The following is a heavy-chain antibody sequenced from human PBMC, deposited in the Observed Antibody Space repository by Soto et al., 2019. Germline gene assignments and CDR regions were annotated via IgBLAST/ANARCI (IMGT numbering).Heavy chain of an antibody. CDR1: GFTFSSYG. CDR2: ISYDGSNK. CDR3: AKAGRIVATIGYFDY. J-gene: IGHJ4*02. V-gene: IGHV3-30*18. D-gene: IGHD5-12*01. Sequence: QVQLVESGGGVVQPGRSLRLSCAASGFTFSSYGMHWVRQAPGKGLEWVAVISYDGSNKYYADSVKGRLTISRDNSKNTLYLQLNSLRAEDTAVYYCAKAGRIVATIGYFDYWGQGTLVTVSS.